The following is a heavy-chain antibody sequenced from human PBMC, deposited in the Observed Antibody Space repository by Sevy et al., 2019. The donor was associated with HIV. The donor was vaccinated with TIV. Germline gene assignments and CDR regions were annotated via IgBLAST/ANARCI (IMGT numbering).Heavy chain of an antibody. CDR2: VYPNRGGT. CDR3: ARDGGGGTTNSGMDV. CDR1: GYTFTGDY. J-gene: IGHJ6*02. V-gene: IGHV1-2*06. Sequence: ASVKVSCKASGYTFTGDYLHWVRQAPGQGLEWMGRVYPNRGGTNYAQKFQGRVTMTRDTSIGTAHMVLSRLRSDDTAVYYCARDGGGGTTNSGMDVWGQGTTVTVSS. D-gene: IGHD1-7*01.